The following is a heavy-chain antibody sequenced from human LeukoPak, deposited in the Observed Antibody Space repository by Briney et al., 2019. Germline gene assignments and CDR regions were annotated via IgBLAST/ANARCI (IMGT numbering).Heavy chain of an antibody. V-gene: IGHV4-4*07. CDR3: ARDRQYGSGRPYYFDY. D-gene: IGHD3-10*01. Sequence: SETLSLTCTVSGGSISSYYWHWIRQPAGKGLEWIGRMYLSGNTNYNPSLKSRVTMSLDTSTNQFSLKLSSVTAADTAVYYCARDRQYGSGRPYYFDYWGQGTLVTVSS. J-gene: IGHJ4*02. CDR1: GGSISSYY. CDR2: MYLSGNT.